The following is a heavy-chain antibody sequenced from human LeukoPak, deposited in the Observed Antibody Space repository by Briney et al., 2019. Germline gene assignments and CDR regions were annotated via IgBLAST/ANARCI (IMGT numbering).Heavy chain of an antibody. J-gene: IGHJ4*02. Sequence: AASVKVSRKSSGYTFTSHYMHWVRQAPGQGLEWMGIINPSGGSTSYAQKFQGRVTMTRDMSTSTDYMELSSLRSEDTAVYYCARAQGDSSGYVPLVWGQGTLVTVSS. V-gene: IGHV1-46*01. CDR2: INPSGGST. CDR3: ARAQGDSSGYVPLV. CDR1: GYTFTSHY. D-gene: IGHD3-22*01.